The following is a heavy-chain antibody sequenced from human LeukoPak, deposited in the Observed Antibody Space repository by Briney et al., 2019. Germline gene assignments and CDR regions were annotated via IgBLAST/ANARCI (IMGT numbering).Heavy chain of an antibody. CDR1: GYTVTGYY. J-gene: IGHJ5*02. V-gene: IGHV1-2*02. CDR3: ARDRRDIVVVPAAVWFDP. Sequence: ASVKVSCKASGYTVTGYYMHWVRQAPGQGLEWMGWINPNSGGTNYAQKFQGRVTMTRDTSISTAYMELSRLRSDDTAVYYCARDRRDIVVVPAAVWFDPWGQGTLVTVSS. D-gene: IGHD2-2*01. CDR2: INPNSGGT.